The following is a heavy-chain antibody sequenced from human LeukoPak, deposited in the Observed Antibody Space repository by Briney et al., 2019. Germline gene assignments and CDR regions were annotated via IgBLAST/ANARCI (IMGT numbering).Heavy chain of an antibody. J-gene: IGHJ4*02. Sequence: GGSLRLSCAASGITFSRYAMHWVRQAPGKGLEWVAVIPFDGSNKFYADSVKGRFTISRDNAKSSLFLQMNSLGAEDTAVYYCARDVEASNFWTGYSYWGQGSLVTVSS. CDR2: IPFDGSNK. V-gene: IGHV3-30-3*01. D-gene: IGHD3/OR15-3a*01. CDR3: ARDVEASNFWTGYSY. CDR1: GITFSRYA.